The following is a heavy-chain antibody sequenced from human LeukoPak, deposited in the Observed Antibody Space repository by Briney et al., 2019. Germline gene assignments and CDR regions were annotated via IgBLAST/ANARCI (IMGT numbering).Heavy chain of an antibody. D-gene: IGHD3-22*01. CDR3: ARQEAPDYYDSSGFIDY. J-gene: IGHJ4*02. V-gene: IGHV5-51*01. CDR1: GYSFTSYW. CDR2: IYPGDSDT. Sequence: GESLKISCKGSGYSFTSYWIGWVRQMPGKGLEWMGIIYPGDSDTRYSPSFQGQVTISADKSISTAYLQWSSLKASDTAMYYCARQEAPDYYDSSGFIDYWGQGTLVTASS.